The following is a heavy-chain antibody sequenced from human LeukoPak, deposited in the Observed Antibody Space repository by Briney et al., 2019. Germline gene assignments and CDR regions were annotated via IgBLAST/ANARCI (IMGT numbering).Heavy chain of an antibody. CDR2: IRYDGSNE. V-gene: IGHV3-30*02. Sequence: HPRGSLRLSCAASGFTFSSYGMHWVRQAPGTGLEWLAFIRYDGSNETYADSVKGRFTIFRDNSKNTLYLQMNCLRAEETAVYYCASRGYSSGSDAFDIWGQGTMVTVSS. D-gene: IGHD6-19*01. J-gene: IGHJ3*02. CDR1: GFTFSSYG. CDR3: ASRGYSSGSDAFDI.